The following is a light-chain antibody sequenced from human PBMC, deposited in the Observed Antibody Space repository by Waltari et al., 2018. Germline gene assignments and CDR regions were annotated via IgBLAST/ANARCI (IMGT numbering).Light chain of an antibody. CDR1: QIVGNT. J-gene: IGKJ1*01. V-gene: IGKV3D-15*01. Sequence: VMMQSPATLSLSPGERATLSCRASQIVGNTLAWCQQKPGQAPRLLMLNSSKRATGIPDRFCGSGSGTEFTLTISSLDPEDVGVYYCQKYNDWPRTFGQGTK. CDR2: NSS. CDR3: QKYNDWPRT.